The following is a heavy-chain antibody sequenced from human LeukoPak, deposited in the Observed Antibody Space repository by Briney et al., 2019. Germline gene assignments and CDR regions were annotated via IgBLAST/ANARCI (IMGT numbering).Heavy chain of an antibody. V-gene: IGHV4-59*08. D-gene: IGHD1-1*01. CDR2: IYYSGST. J-gene: IGHJ6*03. CDR1: GGSISSYY. Sequence: KPWDCLSLTCTVSGGSISSYYWSWIRQPPGKGLEWIGYIYYSGSTNYNPSLKSRVTISVDTSKNQFSLKVSSVTAADTAVYYCARHGLEPTSFYYYMDVWGKGTTVTVSS. CDR3: ARHGLEPTSFYYYMDV.